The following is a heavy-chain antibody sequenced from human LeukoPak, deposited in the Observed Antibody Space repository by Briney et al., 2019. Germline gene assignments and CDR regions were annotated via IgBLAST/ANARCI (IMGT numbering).Heavy chain of an antibody. CDR3: ARVGEWNDLVY. Sequence: SETLSLTCTVSGGSISSYYWSWIRQPLGKRLEWIGYIYYSGSTNYNPSLKSRVTMSVDTSKNQFSLTLTSVSAADTAVYYCARVGEWNDLVYWGQGTLVTVSS. V-gene: IGHV4-59*01. CDR2: IYYSGST. CDR1: GGSISSYY. J-gene: IGHJ4*02. D-gene: IGHD1-1*01.